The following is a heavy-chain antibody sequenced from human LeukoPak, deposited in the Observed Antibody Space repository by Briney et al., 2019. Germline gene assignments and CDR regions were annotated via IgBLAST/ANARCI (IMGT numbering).Heavy chain of an antibody. CDR1: GFTFSSYG. J-gene: IGHJ4*02. D-gene: IGHD3-16*01. V-gene: IGHV3-30*18. CDR2: ISYDGSNK. CDR3: AKDGGAYGFDY. Sequence: PGRSLRLSCAPSGFTFSSYGMHWVRQAPGKGLEWVAVISYDGSNKYYADSVKGRFIISRDNSKNTLYLQMNSLRAEDTAVYYCAKDGGAYGFDYWGQGTLVTVSS.